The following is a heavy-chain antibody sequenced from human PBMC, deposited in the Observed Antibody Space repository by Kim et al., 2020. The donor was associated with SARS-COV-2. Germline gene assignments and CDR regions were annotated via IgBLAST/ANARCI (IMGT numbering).Heavy chain of an antibody. D-gene: IGHD3-22*01. CDR1: GCLFSSNS. CDR2: IKPDGGNT. V-gene: IGHV3-7*01. Sequence: GGSLRLSCAASGCLFSSNSMTWVRHAPGKGLEWVANIKPDGGNTYYVDSVKGRFTISRDNTKNLLYLQMSGLRAEDTAVYYCARDPYDNGGYGAFDIWGLGTTVIVYS. CDR3: ARDPYDNGGYGAFDI. J-gene: IGHJ3*02.